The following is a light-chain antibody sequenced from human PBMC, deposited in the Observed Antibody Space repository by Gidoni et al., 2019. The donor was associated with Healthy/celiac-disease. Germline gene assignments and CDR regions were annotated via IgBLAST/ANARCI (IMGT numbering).Light chain of an antibody. CDR2: EVS. Sequence: QSALTQPPSVSGSPGQSVTISCTGTSSDVGSYNRVSWYQQPPGTAPKLMIYEVSNRPSGVPDRFSGSKSGNTASLTISGLQAEDEAEYYCSSYTSSSVYVFGTGTKVTVL. V-gene: IGLV2-18*02. CDR1: SSDVGSYNR. CDR3: SSYTSSSVYV. J-gene: IGLJ1*01.